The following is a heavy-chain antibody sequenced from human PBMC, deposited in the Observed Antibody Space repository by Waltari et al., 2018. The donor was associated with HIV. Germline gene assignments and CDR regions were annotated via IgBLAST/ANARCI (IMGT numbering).Heavy chain of an antibody. D-gene: IGHD3-22*01. V-gene: IGHV3-49*05. J-gene: IGHJ4*02. CDR1: GFTFGDYA. CDR3: TRGNYYDSSGYPPHFDY. CDR2: IRSKAYGGTK. Sequence: EVQLVESGGGLVKPGRSLRLSCTASGFTFGDYAMSWFRQAPGKGLEWVGFIRSKAYGGTKEDAAAVKGRLTNSRDDSKSIAYLQMNSLKTEDTAVYYCTRGNYYDSSGYPPHFDYWGQGTLVTVSS.